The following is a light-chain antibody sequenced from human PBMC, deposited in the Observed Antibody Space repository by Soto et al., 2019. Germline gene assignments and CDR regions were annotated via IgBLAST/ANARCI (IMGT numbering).Light chain of an antibody. CDR2: GNS. Sequence: QSALTQPASMSGAPGQRVTISCTGSSSNIGAGYDVHWYQQLPGTAPKLLIYGNSNRPSGVPDRFSGSKSGTSASLAITGLQAEDEADYYCQSYDSSLSGVVFGGGTKLTVL. CDR3: QSYDSSLSGVV. V-gene: IGLV1-40*01. J-gene: IGLJ2*01. CDR1: SSNIGAGYD.